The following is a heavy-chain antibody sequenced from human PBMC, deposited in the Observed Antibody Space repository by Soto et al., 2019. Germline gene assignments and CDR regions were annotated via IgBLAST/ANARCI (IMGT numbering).Heavy chain of an antibody. D-gene: IGHD1-1*01. Sequence: ASVKVSCKASGYTFTSYNIYWVRQATGQGLEWMGWMNPNTGNSGYAQKFQGRVTMTSDTSISTAHMELSSLRSEDTAVYYCARRAETNGWNGFGADKYYFDFWGQGTLVTVSS. CDR2: MNPNTGNS. J-gene: IGHJ4*02. V-gene: IGHV1-8*01. CDR1: GYTFTSYN. CDR3: ARRAETNGWNGFGADKYYFDF.